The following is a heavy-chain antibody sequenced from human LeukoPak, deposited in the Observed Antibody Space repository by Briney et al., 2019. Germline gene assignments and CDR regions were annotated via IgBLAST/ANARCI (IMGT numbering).Heavy chain of an antibody. CDR1: GFTFSSYA. J-gene: IGHJ4*02. D-gene: IGHD1-14*01. CDR2: ISYDGSNK. Sequence: GGSLRLSCAASGFTFSSYAMHWVRQAPGKGLEWVAVISYDGSNKYYADSVKGRFTISKDNSKNTLYLQMNSLRAEDTAVYYCARGTVPQFIYWGQGTLVTVSS. CDR3: ARGTVPQFIY. V-gene: IGHV3-30-3*01.